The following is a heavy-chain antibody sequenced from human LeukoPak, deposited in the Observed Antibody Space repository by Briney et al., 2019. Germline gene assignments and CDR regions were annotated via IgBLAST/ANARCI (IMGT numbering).Heavy chain of an antibody. Sequence: SETLSLTCAVYGGSFSGYYWSWIRQPPGKGLEWIGEINHSGSTNYNPSLKSRVTISVDTSKNQFSLKLSSVTAADTAVYYCARGVEQQLANWFDPWGQGTLVTVSP. V-gene: IGHV4-34*01. CDR1: GGSFSGYY. D-gene: IGHD6-13*01. CDR3: ARGVEQQLANWFDP. J-gene: IGHJ5*02. CDR2: INHSGST.